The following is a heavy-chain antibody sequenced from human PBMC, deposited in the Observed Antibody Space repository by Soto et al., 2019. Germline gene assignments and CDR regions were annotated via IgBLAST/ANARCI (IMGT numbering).Heavy chain of an antibody. Sequence: GGSLRLSCAASGFTFSSYAMGWVRQAPGKGLEWVSAISGSGGSTYYADSVKGRFTISRDNSKNTLYLQMNSLRAEDTAVYYCAKDRGYDSSGYWGSRWFDPWGQGTLVTVSS. V-gene: IGHV3-23*01. CDR3: AKDRGYDSSGYWGSRWFDP. CDR2: ISGSGGST. CDR1: GFTFSSYA. D-gene: IGHD3-22*01. J-gene: IGHJ5*02.